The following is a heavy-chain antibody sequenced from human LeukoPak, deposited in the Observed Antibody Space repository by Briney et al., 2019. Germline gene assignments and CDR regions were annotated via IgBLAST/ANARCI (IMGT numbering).Heavy chain of an antibody. CDR1: GFSFSNHY. D-gene: IGHD6-19*01. V-gene: IGHV3-7*01. CDR3: TRVIVAVPGYFDYFDF. Sequence: GGSLRLSRTASGFSFSNHYMRWIRQAPGKGLEWVANINEDGSNKWHLGSVKGRFTVSRDNARNSLYLQMNSLRVEDTAVYYCTRVIVAVPGYFDYFDFWGQGVLVTVSS. CDR2: INEDGSNK. J-gene: IGHJ4*02.